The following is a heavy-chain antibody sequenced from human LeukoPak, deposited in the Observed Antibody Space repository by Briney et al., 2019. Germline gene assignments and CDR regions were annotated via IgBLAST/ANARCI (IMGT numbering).Heavy chain of an antibody. CDR3: ASDQYLDVLTGDRRYYFDY. CDR2: IHHSGST. J-gene: IGHJ4*02. Sequence: SETLSLICTVSGYSINSGYYWGWIRQPPGKGLEWIGSIHHSGSTYYNPSLQSRVTISVDTSNNQFSLKLNSVTAADTAVYHCASDQYLDVLTGDRRYYFDYWGQGALVTVSS. CDR1: GYSINSGYY. D-gene: IGHD3-9*01. V-gene: IGHV4-38-2*02.